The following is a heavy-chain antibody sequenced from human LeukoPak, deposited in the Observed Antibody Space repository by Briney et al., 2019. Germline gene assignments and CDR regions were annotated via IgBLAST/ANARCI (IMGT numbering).Heavy chain of an antibody. V-gene: IGHV4-39*01. CDR3: ARGSLSSSWLPMGDYFDY. D-gene: IGHD6-13*01. J-gene: IGHJ4*02. CDR2: IYYSGST. CDR1: GGSISSSSYY. Sequence: SETLSLTCSVSGGSISSSSYYWGWIRQPPGKGLEWIGSIYYSGSTYYNPSLKSRVTISVDTSKNQFSLKLSSVTAADTAVYYCARGSLSSSWLPMGDYFDYWGQGTLVTVSS.